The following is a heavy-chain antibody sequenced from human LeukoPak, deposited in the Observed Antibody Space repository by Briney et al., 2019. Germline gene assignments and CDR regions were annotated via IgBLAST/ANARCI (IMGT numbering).Heavy chain of an antibody. CDR1: GFTFSSYA. V-gene: IGHV3-30*04. D-gene: IGHD2-2*01. J-gene: IGHJ4*02. Sequence: HPGRSLRLSCAASGFTFSSYAMHWVRQAPGKGLEWVAVISYDGSNKYYADSVKGRFTISRDNSKNTLYLQMNSLRAEDTAVYYCAKDNAVVVPAASDYWGQGTLVTVSS. CDR3: AKDNAVVVPAASDY. CDR2: ISYDGSNK.